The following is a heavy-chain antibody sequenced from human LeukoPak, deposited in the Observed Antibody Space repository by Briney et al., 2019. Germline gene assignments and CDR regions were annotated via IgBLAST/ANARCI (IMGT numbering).Heavy chain of an antibody. V-gene: IGHV4-34*01. CDR1: GGSFSGYY. Sequence: SGTLSLTCAVYGGSFSGYYWSWIRQPPGKGLEWIGEINHSGSTNYNPSLKSRVTISVDTSKNQFSLKLSSVTAADTAVYYCARGFPRYYGSGSSVYFDYWGQGTLVTVSS. CDR3: ARGFPRYYGSGSSVYFDY. CDR2: INHSGST. D-gene: IGHD3-10*01. J-gene: IGHJ4*02.